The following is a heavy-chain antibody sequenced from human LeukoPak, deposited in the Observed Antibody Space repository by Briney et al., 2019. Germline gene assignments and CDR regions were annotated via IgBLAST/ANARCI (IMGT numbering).Heavy chain of an antibody. D-gene: IGHD3-10*01. CDR1: GFRFSDYS. V-gene: IGHV3-48*02. CDR3: ARGKYYGSGSPFDY. CDR2: ITRDSGIK. Sequence: GGSLRLSCAASGFRFSDYSVNWVRQAPGKGLEWISYITRDSGIKSYADSVKGRFTISRDNAMNSLSLQMNSLRDEDTALYYCARGKYYGSGSPFDYWGQGTLVTVSS. J-gene: IGHJ4*02.